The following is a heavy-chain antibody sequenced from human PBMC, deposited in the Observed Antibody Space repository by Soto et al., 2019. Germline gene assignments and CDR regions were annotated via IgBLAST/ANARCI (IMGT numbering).Heavy chain of an antibody. V-gene: IGHV3-23*01. D-gene: IGHD6-19*01. CDR3: AKGQASLPSSGFDS. CDR1: GFTFSNYA. J-gene: IGHJ4*01. Sequence: PGGSLRLSCAASGFTFSNYAMSWVRQAPGKGLEWVSSISGSGGSTYYADSVKGRFTISRDNSKNTLSLQMNSLRAEDTAVYYCAKGQASLPSSGFDSWGHGTLVTVSS. CDR2: ISGSGGST.